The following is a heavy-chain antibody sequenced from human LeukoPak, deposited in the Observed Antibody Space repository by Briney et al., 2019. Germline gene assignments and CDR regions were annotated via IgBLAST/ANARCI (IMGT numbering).Heavy chain of an antibody. CDR3: ARSYDTSNWFDP. CDR1: GGSISSSSYY. V-gene: IGHV4-39*07. J-gene: IGHJ5*02. Sequence: PSETLSLTCTVSGGSISSSSYYWGWIRQPPGKGLEWIGSIYYSGSTYYNPSLKSRVTISVDTSKNQFSLKLSSVTAADTAVYYCARSYDTSNWFDPWGQGTLVTVSS. CDR2: IYYSGST. D-gene: IGHD3-9*01.